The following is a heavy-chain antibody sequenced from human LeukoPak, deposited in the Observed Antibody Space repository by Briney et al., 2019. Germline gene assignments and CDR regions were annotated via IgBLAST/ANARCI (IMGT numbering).Heavy chain of an antibody. D-gene: IGHD1-26*01. Sequence: GGFLRLSCAASGFIFSSYWMYWVRQAPGKGLVWVSRINSDGSTTSYADSVKGRFTISRDNAKNTLYLQMNSLRAEDTAVYYCANSPWEWELLTDYWGQGTLVTVSS. CDR3: ANSPWEWELLTDY. J-gene: IGHJ4*02. CDR1: GFIFSSYW. CDR2: INSDGSTT. V-gene: IGHV3-74*01.